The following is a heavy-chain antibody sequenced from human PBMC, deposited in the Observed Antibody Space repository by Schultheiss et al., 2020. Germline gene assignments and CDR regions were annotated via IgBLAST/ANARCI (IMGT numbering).Heavy chain of an antibody. Sequence: ASVKVSCKASGYTFTSYDINWVRQATGQGLEWMGWMNPNSGNTGYAQKFQGRVTMTRNTSISTAYMELSSLRSEDTAVYYCARGKLCYRAWSNWFDPWGQGTLVTVSS. CDR2: MNPNSGNT. CDR3: ARGKLCYRAWSNWFDP. J-gene: IGHJ5*02. V-gene: IGHV1-8*01. D-gene: IGHD3-16*02. CDR1: GYTFTSYD.